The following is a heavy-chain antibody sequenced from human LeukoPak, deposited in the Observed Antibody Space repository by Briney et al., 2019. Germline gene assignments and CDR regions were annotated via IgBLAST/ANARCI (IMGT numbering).Heavy chain of an antibody. V-gene: IGHV3-21*01. Sequence: GGSLRLSCAASGFTFSSYSMNWVRQAPGKGLEWVSSIGSRSSSIYYADSVKGRFTISRDNAKNSLYLQMNSLRAEDTAVYYCAKGSYDFWSGYLPGFDPWGQGTLVTVSS. J-gene: IGHJ5*02. CDR2: IGSRSSSI. CDR3: AKGSYDFWSGYLPGFDP. D-gene: IGHD3-3*01. CDR1: GFTFSSYS.